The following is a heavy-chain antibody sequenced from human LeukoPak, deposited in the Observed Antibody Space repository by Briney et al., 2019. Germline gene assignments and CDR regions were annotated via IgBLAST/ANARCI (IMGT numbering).Heavy chain of an antibody. CDR1: GGSFSGYY. Sequence: PSETLSLTCAVYGGSFSGYYWSWIRQPPGKGLEWIGEINHSGSTNYNPSLKSRVTISVDTSKNQFSLKLSSVTAADTAVYYCARVGGNSKVAFDIWGQGTMVTVSS. D-gene: IGHD4-23*01. J-gene: IGHJ3*02. V-gene: IGHV4-34*01. CDR2: INHSGST. CDR3: ARVGGNSKVAFDI.